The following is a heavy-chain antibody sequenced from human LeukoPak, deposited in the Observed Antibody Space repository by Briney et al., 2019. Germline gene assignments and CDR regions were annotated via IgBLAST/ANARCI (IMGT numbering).Heavy chain of an antibody. CDR1: GFTFSSYS. D-gene: IGHD6-13*01. CDR2: ISSSSSYI. Sequence: GGSLSLSCAASGFTFSSYSMNWVRQAPGKGLEWVSSISSSSSYIYYADSVKGRFTISRDNAKNTFYLQVDSLRAEDTAVFYCAKGASSSSWFRGDYWGQGTLVTVST. CDR3: AKGASSSSWFRGDY. V-gene: IGHV3-21*04. J-gene: IGHJ4*02.